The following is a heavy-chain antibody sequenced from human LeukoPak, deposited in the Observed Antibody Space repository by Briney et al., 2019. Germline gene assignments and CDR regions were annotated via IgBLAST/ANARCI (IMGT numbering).Heavy chain of an antibody. Sequence: PGGSLRLSCAASGFTFSNFYMSWVRQAPGKGLECVSVIHAGGTTYYSDSVKGRFTLSRDNSKNTLHLQMNSLRAEDTAVYYCAKDLHNWGLDHWGQGSLVTVSS. CDR2: IHAGGTT. V-gene: IGHV3-53*01. CDR1: GFTFSNFY. CDR3: AKDLHNWGLDH. D-gene: IGHD7-27*01. J-gene: IGHJ4*02.